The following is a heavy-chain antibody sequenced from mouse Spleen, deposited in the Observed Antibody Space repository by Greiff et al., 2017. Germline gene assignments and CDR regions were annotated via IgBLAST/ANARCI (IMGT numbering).Heavy chain of an antibody. D-gene: IGHD4-1*01. J-gene: IGHJ1*01. Sequence: EVQLQESGPVLVKPGASVKMSCKASGYTFTDYYMNWVKQSHGKSLEWIGVINPYNGGTSYNQKFKGKATLTVDKSSSTAYMELNSLTSEDSAVYYCARGLGREYFDVWGAGTTVTVSS. CDR2: INPYNGGT. CDR1: GYTFTDYY. V-gene: IGHV1-19*01. CDR3: ARGLGREYFDV.